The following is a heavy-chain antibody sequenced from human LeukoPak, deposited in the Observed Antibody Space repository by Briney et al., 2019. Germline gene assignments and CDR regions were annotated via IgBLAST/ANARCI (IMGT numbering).Heavy chain of an antibody. V-gene: IGHV3-23*01. Sequence: GGSLRLSCAASGFTFSTYAMTWVRQAPGKGLEWVSLISGTGGSTYYADSVKGRFTISRDNAKNTLYLQMNSLRAEDTAVYYCARREMATIGHSYYYYYMDVWGKGTTVTVSS. CDR2: ISGTGGST. J-gene: IGHJ6*03. CDR1: GFTFSTYA. CDR3: ARREMATIGHSYYYYYMDV. D-gene: IGHD5-24*01.